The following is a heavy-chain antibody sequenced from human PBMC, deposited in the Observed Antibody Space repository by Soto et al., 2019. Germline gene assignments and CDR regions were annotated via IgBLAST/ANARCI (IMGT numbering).Heavy chain of an antibody. CDR3: ARGGRKITRHFDY. D-gene: IGHD3-10*01. V-gene: IGHV3-21*01. J-gene: IGHJ4*02. Sequence: EVQLVESGGDLVKPGGSLRLSCADSGFTFSSYSMNWVRQAPGKGLEWVSSISSSSTYIYYADSVKGRFTISRDNAKNSLYLQMNSLSAEDTALYYCARGGRKITRHFDYWGRGTLVTVSS. CDR1: GFTFSSYS. CDR2: ISSSSTYI.